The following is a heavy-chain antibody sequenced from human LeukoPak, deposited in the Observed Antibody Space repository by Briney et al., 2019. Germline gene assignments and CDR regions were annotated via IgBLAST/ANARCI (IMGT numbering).Heavy chain of an antibody. D-gene: IGHD1-26*01. CDR3: ARSAGFIRYSGSYYFDY. Sequence: SETLSLTCTVSGGSISSYYWSWIRQPPGKGLEWIGYIYYSGSTNYNPSLKSRVAISVDTSKNQFSLKLSSVTAADTAVYYCARSAGFIRYSGSYYFDYWGQGTLVTVSS. CDR1: GGSISSYY. J-gene: IGHJ4*02. CDR2: IYYSGST. V-gene: IGHV4-59*12.